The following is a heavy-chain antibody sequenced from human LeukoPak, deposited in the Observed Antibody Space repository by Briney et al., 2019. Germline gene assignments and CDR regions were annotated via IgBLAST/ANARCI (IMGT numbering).Heavy chain of an antibody. CDR2: ISGSGGST. D-gene: IGHD1-26*01. V-gene: IGHV3-23*01. CDR3: AGTVVGATVY. J-gene: IGHJ4*02. Sequence: PGASLRLSCAASGFTFSSYAMSWVRQAPGKGLEWVSAISGSGGSTYYADSVKGRFTISKDNSKNTLYLQMNSLRAEDTAVYYCAGTVVGATVYWGQGTLVTVTS. CDR1: GFTFSSYA.